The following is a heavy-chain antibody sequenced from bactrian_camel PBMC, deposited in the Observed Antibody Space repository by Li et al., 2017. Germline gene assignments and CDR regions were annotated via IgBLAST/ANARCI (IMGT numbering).Heavy chain of an antibody. CDR3: AAELRPECSPRSSDFGH. J-gene: IGHJ6*01. CDR2: INSGGGST. CDR1: GFSFSSYA. V-gene: IGHV3S40*01. Sequence: VQLVESGGGSVQAGGSLRLSCAASGFSFSSYAMIWVRQAPGKGLEWVSTINSGGGSTYYADSVKGRFTVSRDNAKNTLYLQVNNLKTEDTAVYYCAAELRPECSPRSSDFGHWGRGTQVTVS. D-gene: IGHD7*01.